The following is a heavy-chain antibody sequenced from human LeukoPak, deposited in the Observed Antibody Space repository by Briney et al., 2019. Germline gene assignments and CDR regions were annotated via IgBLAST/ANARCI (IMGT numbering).Heavy chain of an antibody. Sequence: GGSLRLSCAASGFTFSSYWMHWVRQAPGKGLVWVSRINTDGSSTSYADSVKGRFTISRDNSKNTLYLQMNSLRAEDTAVYYCAKTQGYYDFWSGYDAFDIWGQGTMVTVSS. CDR3: AKTQGYYDFWSGYDAFDI. J-gene: IGHJ3*02. D-gene: IGHD3-3*01. V-gene: IGHV3-74*01. CDR1: GFTFSSYW. CDR2: INTDGSST.